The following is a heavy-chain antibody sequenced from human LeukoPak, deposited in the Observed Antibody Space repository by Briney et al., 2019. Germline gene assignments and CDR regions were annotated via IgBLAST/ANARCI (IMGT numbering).Heavy chain of an antibody. CDR2: IIPIFGTA. CDR3: AMNFRSGYPKIHWFDP. J-gene: IGHJ5*02. D-gene: IGHD3-3*01. V-gene: IGHV1-69*05. CDR1: GGTSSSYA. Sequence: GASVKVSCKASGGTSSSYAISWVRQAPGQGLEWMGGIIPIFGTANYAQKFLDRVTITTDESTTTAYMELSSLRSEDTAVYYCAMNFRSGYPKIHWFDPWGQGTLVTVSS.